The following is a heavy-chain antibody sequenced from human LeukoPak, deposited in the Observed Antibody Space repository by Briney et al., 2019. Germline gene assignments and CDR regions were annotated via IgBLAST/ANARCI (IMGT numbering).Heavy chain of an antibody. Sequence: GGSLRLSCAASGFTFSSYAMSWVRQAPGKGLEWVSAISGSGGSTYYADSVKGRFTISRDNSKNTLYLQMNSLRAEDTAVYYVAKVYYGSGSYFDWGQGTLVTVSS. D-gene: IGHD3-10*01. CDR2: ISGSGGST. CDR3: AKVYYGSGSYFD. J-gene: IGHJ4*02. CDR1: GFTFSSYA. V-gene: IGHV3-23*01.